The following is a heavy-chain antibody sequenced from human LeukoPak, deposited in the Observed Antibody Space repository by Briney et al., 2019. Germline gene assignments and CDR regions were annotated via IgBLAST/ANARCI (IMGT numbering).Heavy chain of an antibody. CDR3: ARDLMPYVDPEYFDH. Sequence: AGGSLRLSCEASGFTFSNFAVNWVRQAPGKGLEWISFISSGGTTISYAESVRGRFTISRDNARNSLFLQMNSLRVEDTAVYYCARDLMPYVDPEYFDHWGQGTLVTVSS. J-gene: IGHJ4*02. V-gene: IGHV3-48*03. CDR1: GFTFSNFA. CDR2: ISSGGTTI. D-gene: IGHD3-9*01.